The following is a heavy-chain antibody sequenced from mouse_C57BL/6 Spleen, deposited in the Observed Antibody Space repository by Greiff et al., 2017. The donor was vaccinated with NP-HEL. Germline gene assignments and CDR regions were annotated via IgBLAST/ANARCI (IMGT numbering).Heavy chain of an antibody. D-gene: IGHD2-4*01. CDR2: IYPGSGTT. V-gene: IGHV1-66*01. J-gene: IGHJ2*01. Sequence: VQLQQSGPELVKPGASVKISCKASGYSFTSYYIHWVKQRPGQGLEWIGWIYPGSGTTKYNEKFKGKATLTADTSSSTSYMQLSSLTSEDSAVYYCAREGIYYDYDGNFDYWGQGTTLTVSS. CDR3: AREGIYYDYDGNFDY. CDR1: GYSFTSYY.